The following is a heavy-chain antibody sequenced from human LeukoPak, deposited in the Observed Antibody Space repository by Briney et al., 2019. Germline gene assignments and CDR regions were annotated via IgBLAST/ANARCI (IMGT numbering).Heavy chain of an antibody. D-gene: IGHD3-10*01. CDR2: INSDGSST. Sequence: GGSLRLSCAASGFTFSSYWMHWVRQAPGKGLVWVSRINSDGSSTSCADSVKGRFTISRDNAKNTLYLQMNSLRAEDTAVYYCARENVLLWFGELLYAFDIWGQGTMVTVPS. V-gene: IGHV3-74*01. CDR1: GFTFSSYW. J-gene: IGHJ3*02. CDR3: ARENVLLWFGELLYAFDI.